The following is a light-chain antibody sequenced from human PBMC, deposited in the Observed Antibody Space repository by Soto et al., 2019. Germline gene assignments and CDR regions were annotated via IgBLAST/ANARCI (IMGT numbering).Light chain of an antibody. CDR2: DAS. CDR1: QTMSTW. CDR3: QRYDGY. J-gene: IGKJ2*01. V-gene: IGKV1-5*01. Sequence: GARVTITCRASQTMSTWLAWYQQKPGKAPKLLIYDASSLRSGVPSRFSGSGSGTEFTLTINSLQPDDFATYYCQRYDGYFGQGTKLEIK.